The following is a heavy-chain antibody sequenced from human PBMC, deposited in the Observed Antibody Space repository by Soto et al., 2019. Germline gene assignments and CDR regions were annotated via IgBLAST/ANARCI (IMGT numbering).Heavy chain of an antibody. D-gene: IGHD5-12*01. CDR1: GDSVSSNSAA. J-gene: IGHJ5*02. CDR2: TYYRSKWYN. V-gene: IGHV6-1*01. CDR3: ARDQVIVATITKNWFDP. Sequence: SQTLSLTCAISGDSVSSNSAAWNWIRQSPSRGLEWLGRTYYRSKWYNDYAVSVKSRITINPDTSKNQFSLQLNSVTPEDTAVYYCARDQVIVATITKNWFDPWGQGTLVTVSS.